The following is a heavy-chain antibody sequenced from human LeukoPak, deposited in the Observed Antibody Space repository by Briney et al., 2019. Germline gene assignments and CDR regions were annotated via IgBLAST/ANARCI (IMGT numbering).Heavy chain of an antibody. V-gene: IGHV4-39*01. Sequence: PSETLSLTCTVSGGSISSSSYYWGWIRQPPGTGLEWIGSIYYSGSTYYNPSLKSRVTISVDTSKNQVSLKLNSVTAADTAVYYCARPGWFDPWGQGTLVTVSS. D-gene: IGHD3-10*01. J-gene: IGHJ5*02. CDR3: ARPGWFDP. CDR1: GGSISSSSYY. CDR2: IYYSGST.